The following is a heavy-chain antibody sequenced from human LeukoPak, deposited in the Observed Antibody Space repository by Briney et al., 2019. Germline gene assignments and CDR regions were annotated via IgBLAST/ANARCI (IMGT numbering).Heavy chain of an antibody. V-gene: IGHV1-2*02. CDR1: GYTFTGYY. CDR2: INPNSGGT. D-gene: IGHD3-9*01. J-gene: IGHJ4*02. CDR3: ARVERYFDWLLYGIDY. Sequence: ASVKVSCKASGYTFTGYYTHWVRQAPGQGLEWMGWINPNSGGTNYTQKFQGRVTMTRDTSISTAYMELSRLRSDDTAVYYCARVERYFDWLLYGIDYWGQGTLVTVSS.